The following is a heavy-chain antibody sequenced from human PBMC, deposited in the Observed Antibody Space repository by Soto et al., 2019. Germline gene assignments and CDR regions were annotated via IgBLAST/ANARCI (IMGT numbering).Heavy chain of an antibody. Sequence: EVQLVESGGGLVQPGGSLKLSCAASGFIFSSSAVHWVRQASGKGLEWVGRILSKAGNYATAYPASMKGRFTISRDDSESTAFLQMNSMKTEDTAVYYCIRGGSPYYYDHWGQGTLVAVSS. CDR1: GFIFSSSA. V-gene: IGHV3-73*01. J-gene: IGHJ4*02. CDR2: ILSKAGNYAT. CDR3: IRGGSPYYYDH.